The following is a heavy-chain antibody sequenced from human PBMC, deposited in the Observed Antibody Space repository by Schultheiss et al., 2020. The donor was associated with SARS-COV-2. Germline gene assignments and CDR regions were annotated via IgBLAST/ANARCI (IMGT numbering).Heavy chain of an antibody. D-gene: IGHD3-3*01. V-gene: IGHV4-31*03. CDR2: IYYSGST. J-gene: IGHJ5*02. CDR1: GGSISSGGYY. Sequence: SETLSLTCTVSGGSISSGGYYWSWIRQHPGKGLEWIGYIYYSGSTYYNPSLKSRVTISVDTSKNQFSLKLSSVTAADTAVYYCARRAIFDFWSGYYFAFDPWGQGTLVTVSS. CDR3: ARRAIFDFWSGYYFAFDP.